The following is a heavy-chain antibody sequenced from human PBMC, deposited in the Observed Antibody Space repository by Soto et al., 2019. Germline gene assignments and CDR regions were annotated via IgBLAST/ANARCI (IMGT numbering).Heavy chain of an antibody. D-gene: IGHD6-19*01. J-gene: IGHJ3*02. Sequence: GASVKVSCKASGGTFSSYTISCVRQAPGQGLEWMGRIIPILGIANYAQKFQGRVTITADKSTSTAYMELSSLRSEDTAVYYCARDPAIAVAGTHAFDIWGQGTVVTVSS. CDR2: IIPILGIA. V-gene: IGHV1-69*04. CDR1: GGTFSSYT. CDR3: ARDPAIAVAGTHAFDI.